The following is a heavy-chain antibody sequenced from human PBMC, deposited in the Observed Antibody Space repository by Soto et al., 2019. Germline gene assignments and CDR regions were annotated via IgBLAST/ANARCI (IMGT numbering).Heavy chain of an antibody. CDR2: IIPIFGTV. V-gene: IGHV1-69*12. D-gene: IGHD6-19*01. CDR1: GGTFRTYA. CDR3: AKGAVAGTPTSYYYDGMDV. J-gene: IGHJ6*02. Sequence: QVQLLQSGAEVKKPGSSVRVSCEASGGTFRTYAISWVRQAPGQGLEWMGEIIPIFGTVNYAQKFQGRVTITADXSXTXVXXDRRSLRSEDTAVYYCAKGAVAGTPTSYYYDGMDVWGQGTTVTVSS.